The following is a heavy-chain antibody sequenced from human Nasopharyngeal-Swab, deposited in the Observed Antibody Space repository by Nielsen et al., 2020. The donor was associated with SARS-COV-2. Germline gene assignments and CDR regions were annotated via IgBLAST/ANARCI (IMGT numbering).Heavy chain of an antibody. Sequence: GESLKISCAASGFTFSSYGMHWVRQAPGTGLEWVAVIWYDGSNKYYADSVKGRFTISRDNSKNTLYLQMNSLRAEDTAVYYCARSPAAWYDISTGYHTSKYYFDYWGQGTLVTVSS. CDR2: IWYDGSNK. CDR1: GFTFSSYG. D-gene: IGHD3-9*01. V-gene: IGHV3-33*01. CDR3: ARSPAAWYDISTGYHTSKYYFDY. J-gene: IGHJ4*02.